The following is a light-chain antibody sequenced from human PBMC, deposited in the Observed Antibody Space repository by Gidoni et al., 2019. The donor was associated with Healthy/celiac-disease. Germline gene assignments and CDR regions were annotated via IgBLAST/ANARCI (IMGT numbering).Light chain of an antibody. V-gene: IGKV3-20*01. J-gene: IGKJ4*01. CDR3: QQYGSSPLT. CDR1: QSVSSSY. CDR2: GAS. Sequence: EIVLTQYPGTLSVSQGERATLSCRASQSVSSSYLTWYQQKPGQAPRLLIYGASSRATGIPERFSGSGSGTDFTLTISRLEPEDFAVYYCQQYGSSPLTFGGGTKVEIK.